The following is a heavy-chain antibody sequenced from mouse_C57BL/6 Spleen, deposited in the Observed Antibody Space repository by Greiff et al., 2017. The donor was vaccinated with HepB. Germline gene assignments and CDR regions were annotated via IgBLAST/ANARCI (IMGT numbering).Heavy chain of an antibody. CDR1: GYSITSGYD. CDR3: ARYTTVEGYFDV. Sequence: LQQSGPGMVKPSQSLSLTCTVTGYSITSGYDWHWIRHFPGNKLEWMGYISYSGSTNYNPSLKSRISITHDTSKNHFFLKLNSVTTEDTATYYCARYTTVEGYFDVWGTGTTVTVSS. CDR2: ISYSGST. D-gene: IGHD1-1*01. V-gene: IGHV3-1*01. J-gene: IGHJ1*03.